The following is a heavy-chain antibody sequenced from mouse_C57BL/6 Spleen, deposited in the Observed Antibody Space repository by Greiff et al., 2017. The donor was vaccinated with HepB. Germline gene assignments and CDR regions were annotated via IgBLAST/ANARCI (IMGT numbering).Heavy chain of an antibody. CDR2: IDPETGGT. CDR1: GYTFTDYE. J-gene: IGHJ2*01. V-gene: IGHV1-15*01. CDR3: TRDRFITTVVAPDD. Sequence: VQLQQSGAELVRPGASVTLSCTASGYTFTDYEMHWVKQTPVHGLEWIGAIDPETGGTAYNQKFKGKAILTADKSSSTADMELRSLTSEDSAVYDSTRDRFITTVVAPDDWGQGTTLTVSS. D-gene: IGHD1-1*01.